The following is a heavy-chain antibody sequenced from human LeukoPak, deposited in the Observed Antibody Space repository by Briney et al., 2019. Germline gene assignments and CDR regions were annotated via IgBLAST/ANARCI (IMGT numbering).Heavy chain of an antibody. D-gene: IGHD6-13*01. CDR1: GFAFSNYA. CDR3: ARGGSSWLKPIDY. Sequence: GGSLRLSCAASGFAFSNYAMNWVRQAPGKGLEWVSATGFRSGTQYADSVKGRFTISRDDSKHTLYLQMNSLRAEDTAVYYCARGGSSWLKPIDYWGQGTLVTVSS. V-gene: IGHV3-23*01. J-gene: IGHJ4*02. CDR2: TGFRSGT.